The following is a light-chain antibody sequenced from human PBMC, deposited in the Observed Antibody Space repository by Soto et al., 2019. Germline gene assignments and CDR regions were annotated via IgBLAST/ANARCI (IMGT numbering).Light chain of an antibody. CDR1: KGISSA. V-gene: IGKV1D-13*01. Sequence: WTESRSCVDVCVRRIITINFRASKGISSALAWYEQKPGKAPKLLLYDASSLESGVPSRFSGSGSGTDYTLAIRCLQSEEFATYFCEEFNNYALTFSGGTKVDIK. CDR2: DAS. CDR3: EEFNNYALT. J-gene: IGKJ4*01.